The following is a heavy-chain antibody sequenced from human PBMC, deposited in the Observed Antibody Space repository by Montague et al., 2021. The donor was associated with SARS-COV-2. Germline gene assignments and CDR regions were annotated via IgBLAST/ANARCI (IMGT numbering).Heavy chain of an antibody. CDR1: GYPLTELS. V-gene: IGHV1-24*01. Sequence: SVKVSFKVSGYPLTELSMHWVRQAPGKGLEWMGGFDPEDGETIYAQKFQGRVTMTEDTSTDTAYMELSSLRSEDTAVYYCATAPSIAAAGKGDYYYYYGMDVWGQGTTVTVSS. CDR2: FDPEDGET. CDR3: ATAPSIAAAGKGDYYYYYGMDV. D-gene: IGHD6-13*01. J-gene: IGHJ6*02.